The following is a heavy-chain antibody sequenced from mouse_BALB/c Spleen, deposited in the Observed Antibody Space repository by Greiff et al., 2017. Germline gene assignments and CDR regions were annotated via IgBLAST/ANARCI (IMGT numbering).Heavy chain of an antibody. J-gene: IGHJ4*01. CDR2: ISSGSSTI. CDR3: ARQDYYYGSSYDYYAMDY. Sequence: EVQLVESGGGLVQPGGSRKLSCAASGFTFSSFGMHWVRQAPEKGLEWVAYISSGSSTIYYADTVKGRFTISRDNPKNTLFLQMTSLRSEDTAMYYCARQDYYYGSSYDYYAMDYWGQGTSVTVSS. CDR1: GFTFSSFG. V-gene: IGHV5-17*02. D-gene: IGHD1-1*01.